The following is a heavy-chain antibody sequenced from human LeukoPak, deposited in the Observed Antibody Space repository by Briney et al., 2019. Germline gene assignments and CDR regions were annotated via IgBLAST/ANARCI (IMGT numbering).Heavy chain of an antibody. CDR1: GYTFTSYG. V-gene: IGHV1-18*01. CDR2: ISAYNGNT. D-gene: IGHD5-18*01. CDR3: ARTPLGRDEGYSFGVSDY. J-gene: IGHJ4*02. Sequence: ASVKVSCKASGYTFTSYGISWVRQAPGQGLEWMGWISAYNGNTNYAQKLQGRVTMTTDTSTSTAYMELRSLRSEDTAVYYCARTPLGRDEGYSFGVSDYWGQGTLVTVSS.